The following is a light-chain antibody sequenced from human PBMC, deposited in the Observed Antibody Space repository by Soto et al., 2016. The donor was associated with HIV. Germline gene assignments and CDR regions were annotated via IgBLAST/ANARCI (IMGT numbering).Light chain of an antibody. J-gene: IGKJ1*01. CDR2: TAS. Sequence: DIQLTQSPSFLSASVGDRVTITCRASQGISSYLAWYRQKPGKAPNLLIYTASILQSGVPSRFSGSGSGTEFTLTISSLQPEDFAIYYCQQLNNYPWTFGQGTKVEIK. V-gene: IGKV1-9*01. CDR3: QQLNNYPWT. CDR1: QGISSY.